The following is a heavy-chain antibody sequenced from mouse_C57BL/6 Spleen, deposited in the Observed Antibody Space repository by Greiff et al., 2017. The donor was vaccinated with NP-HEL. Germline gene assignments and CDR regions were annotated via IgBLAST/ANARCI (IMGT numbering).Heavy chain of an antibody. D-gene: IGHD1-1*01. Sequence: QVQLQQPGAELVRPGSSVKLSCKASGYTFTSYWMHWVKQRPIQGLEWIGNIDPSDSETHYNQKFKDKATLTVDKSSSTAYMQLSSLTSEDSAVYYCATYYYGSSYWFAYWGQGTLVTVSA. CDR3: ATYYYGSSYWFAY. CDR1: GYTFTSYW. V-gene: IGHV1-52*01. J-gene: IGHJ3*01. CDR2: IDPSDSET.